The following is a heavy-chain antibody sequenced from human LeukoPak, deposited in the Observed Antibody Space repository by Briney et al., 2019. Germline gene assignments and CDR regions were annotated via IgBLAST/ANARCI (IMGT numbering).Heavy chain of an antibody. D-gene: IGHD1-26*01. Sequence: GGSLRLSCAASGFTFSSYGMHWVRQAPGKGLEWVAFIRYDGSNKYYADSVKGRFTISRDNSKNTLYLQMNSLRAEDTAVYYCAKAQKWELLWSYFDYWGQGTLVTVSS. CDR3: AKAQKWELLWSYFDY. CDR2: IRYDGSNK. V-gene: IGHV3-30*02. CDR1: GFTFSSYG. J-gene: IGHJ4*02.